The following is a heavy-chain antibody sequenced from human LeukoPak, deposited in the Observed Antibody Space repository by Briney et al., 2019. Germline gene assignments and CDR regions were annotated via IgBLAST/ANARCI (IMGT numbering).Heavy chain of an antibody. CDR2: IYPSDSDT. CDR1: GYDFNNYW. CDR3: ARSPGGVVIVDHYYYMDV. J-gene: IGHJ6*03. V-gene: IGHV5-51*01. D-gene: IGHD3-22*01. Sequence: PGESLKISCETSGYDFNNYWIGWVRQMPGKGLEWMGIIYPSDSDTRYSPSFQGQVTTSADKSISTAYLQWSSLKASDTAIYYCARSPGGVVIVDHYYYMDVWGKGTTVTVSS.